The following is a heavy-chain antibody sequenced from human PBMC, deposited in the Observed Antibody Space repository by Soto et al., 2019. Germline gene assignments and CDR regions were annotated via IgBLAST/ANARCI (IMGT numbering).Heavy chain of an antibody. V-gene: IGHV4-34*01. D-gene: IGHD1-1*01. CDR1: GGSFSGYY. CDR3: ARIARWKTQNTMDV. J-gene: IGHJ6*02. CDR2: INHSGST. Sequence: QVQLQQWGAGLLKPSETLSLTCAVYGGSFSGYYWSWIRQPPGKGLEWIGEINHSGSTNYNPSLKSRATISVDTSKNQCSLKLSSVTAADTAVYYCARIARWKTQNTMDVWGQGTTVTVSS.